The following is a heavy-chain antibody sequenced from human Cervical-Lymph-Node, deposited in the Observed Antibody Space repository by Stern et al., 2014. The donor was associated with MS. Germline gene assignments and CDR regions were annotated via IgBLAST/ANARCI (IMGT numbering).Heavy chain of an antibody. D-gene: IGHD5/OR15-5a*01. V-gene: IGHV3-74*02. CDR3: ARGLSYFDY. CDR2: IKSDASST. J-gene: IGHJ4*02. Sequence: EVQLVESGGGLVQPGGSLRLSCAASGFTFRSYGMHWVRQAPGKGLVWVSRIKSDASSTSYAASAQGRLPISRDNAKNTLYLQMNSLRAEDTAVYYCARGLSYFDYWGQGTLVTVSS. CDR1: GFTFRSYG.